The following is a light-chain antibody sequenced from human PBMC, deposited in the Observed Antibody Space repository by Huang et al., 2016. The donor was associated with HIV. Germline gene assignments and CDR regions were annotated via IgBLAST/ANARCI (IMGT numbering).Light chain of an antibody. J-gene: IGKJ1*01. CDR2: TTS. Sequence: DIRMTQSPSSLSAFVGDRVTITCRESQSVNNYLNWYQQRPGEAPNLLIYTTSNLESGVPSRFIGSGSGTDFTLTISSLQPEDFATYYCQQSYSTTWTFGQGTKVEIK. CDR1: QSVNNY. CDR3: QQSYSTTWT. V-gene: IGKV1-39*01.